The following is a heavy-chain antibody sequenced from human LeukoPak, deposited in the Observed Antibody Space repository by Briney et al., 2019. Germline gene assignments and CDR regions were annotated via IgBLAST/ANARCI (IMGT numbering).Heavy chain of an antibody. J-gene: IGHJ5*02. CDR3: AAFSIAVAGTSDGASWFDP. CDR2: IYTSGST. Sequence: SETLCLTCTVSGCSISSYYWSWIRQPAVKVLEWIGRIYTSGSTNYNPSLKSRVTMSVDTSKNQFSLKLSSVTAADTAVYYCAAFSIAVAGTSDGASWFDPWGQGTLVTVSS. CDR1: GCSISSYY. D-gene: IGHD6-19*01. V-gene: IGHV4-4*07.